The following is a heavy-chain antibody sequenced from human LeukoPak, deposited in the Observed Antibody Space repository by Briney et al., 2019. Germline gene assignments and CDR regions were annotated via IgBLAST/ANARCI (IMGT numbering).Heavy chain of an antibody. CDR1: GGSITSSSYY. CDR3: ARHGGTRVTLVQVYYFDY. V-gene: IGHV4-39*01. Sequence: SETLSLTCSVSGGSITSSSYYWGWIRQPPEKGLEWIGSISHTGGTYYSPSLKSRVTISVDTSKDQFSLKLSSVTAADTAVYYCARHGGTRVTLVQVYYFDYWGQGTLVTVSS. D-gene: IGHD4-11*01. CDR2: ISHTGGT. J-gene: IGHJ4*02.